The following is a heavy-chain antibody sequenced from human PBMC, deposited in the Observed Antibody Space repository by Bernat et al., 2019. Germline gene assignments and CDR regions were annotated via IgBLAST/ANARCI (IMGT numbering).Heavy chain of an antibody. Sequence: VQLLESGGDLVQPGGSLRLSCAASGFTFSNYAMNWVRQAPGKGLEWISAISGSGGSTFYADSVEGRFTISRDNSKNTLYLQMNSLKAEDTAVYYCARGRGSGWYSGDYWGQGTLVTVSS. J-gene: IGHJ4*02. CDR1: GFTFSNYA. CDR2: ISGSGGST. D-gene: IGHD6-19*01. V-gene: IGHV3-23*01. CDR3: ARGRGSGWYSGDY.